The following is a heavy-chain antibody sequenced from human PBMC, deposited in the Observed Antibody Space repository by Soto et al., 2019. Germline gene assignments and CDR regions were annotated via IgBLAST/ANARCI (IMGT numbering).Heavy chain of an antibody. CDR1: GGSISSYY. V-gene: IGHV4-59*01. D-gene: IGHD6-6*01. CDR2: IYYSGST. Sequence: SETLSLTCTVSGGSISSYYWSWIRQPPGKGLEWIGYIYYSGSTNYNPSLKSRVTISVDTSKNQFSLKLSSVTAADTAVYYCARYARPRYFDYWGQGTPVTVSS. CDR3: ARYARPRYFDY. J-gene: IGHJ4*02.